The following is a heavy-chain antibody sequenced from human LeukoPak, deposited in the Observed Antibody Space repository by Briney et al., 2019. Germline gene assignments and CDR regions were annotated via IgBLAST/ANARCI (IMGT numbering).Heavy chain of an antibody. CDR3: ARGVVVVVPGSLKYNWFDP. V-gene: IGHV4-38-2*02. CDR2: IYHSGIT. CDR1: GYSISSGYF. D-gene: IGHD2-15*01. Sequence: SETLSLTCTVSGYSISSGYFWGWILQPPGKGLEWIVSIYHSGITYYNPSLKSRVTISVDTSKNQFSLKLSSVTAADTAVYYCARGVVVVVPGSLKYNWFDPWGQGTLVTVSS. J-gene: IGHJ5*02.